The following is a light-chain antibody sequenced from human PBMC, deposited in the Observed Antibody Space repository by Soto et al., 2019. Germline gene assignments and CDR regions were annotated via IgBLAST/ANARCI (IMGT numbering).Light chain of an antibody. Sequence: EIVMTQSPATLSVSPGERATLSFRARQSVSSELAWYQQKPGQPPRLLIYGASTRATGVPARFTGSGSGSDFTLTIRGLESEDFAVYYCQQSHNWPLTFGQGTRLEI. V-gene: IGKV3-15*01. J-gene: IGKJ2*01. CDR1: QSVSSE. CDR2: GAS. CDR3: QQSHNWPLT.